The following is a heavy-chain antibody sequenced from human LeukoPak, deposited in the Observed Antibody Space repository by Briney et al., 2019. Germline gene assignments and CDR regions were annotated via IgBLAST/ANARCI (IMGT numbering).Heavy chain of an antibody. D-gene: IGHD3-3*01. Sequence: PGGSLRLSCAAPGFSFSSNWMGWVRQAPGKGLEWVAHIKRDGSQKYYSDSVKGRFTISRDNAKNSLYLQMNSLRVEDTAVYYCARDRFDFWSGYSPDAFDIWGQGTMVTVSS. CDR1: GFSFSSNW. CDR2: IKRDGSQK. V-gene: IGHV3-7*01. CDR3: ARDRFDFWSGYSPDAFDI. J-gene: IGHJ3*02.